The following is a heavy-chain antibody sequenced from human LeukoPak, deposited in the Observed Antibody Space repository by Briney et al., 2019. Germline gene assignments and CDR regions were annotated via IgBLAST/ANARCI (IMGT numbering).Heavy chain of an antibody. CDR2: IRYDESTK. D-gene: IGHD4-23*01. Sequence: GSPRLSCAASGFTFSNYGMHWVRQAPGKGLGWVAFIRYDESTKFYADSVKGRFTISRDNSKTTLYLQMNSLRADDTAVYYCVKDLPTPYFDYWGQGTLVTVSS. CDR3: VKDLPTPYFDY. CDR1: GFTFSNYG. J-gene: IGHJ4*02. V-gene: IGHV3-30*02.